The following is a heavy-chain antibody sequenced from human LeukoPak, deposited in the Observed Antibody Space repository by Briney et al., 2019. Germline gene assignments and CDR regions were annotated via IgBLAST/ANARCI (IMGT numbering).Heavy chain of an antibody. CDR2: IYYSGST. D-gene: IGHD4-17*01. V-gene: IGHV4-31*03. Sequence: SQTLSLTCTVSGGSISSGGYYWSWIRQHPGKGLEWIGYIYYSGSTYYNPSLKSRVTLSVDTSKNQFSLKLSSVTAADTAVYYCARVDYRDLYYFDYWGQGTLVTVSS. CDR1: GGSISSGGYY. CDR3: ARVDYRDLYYFDY. J-gene: IGHJ4*02.